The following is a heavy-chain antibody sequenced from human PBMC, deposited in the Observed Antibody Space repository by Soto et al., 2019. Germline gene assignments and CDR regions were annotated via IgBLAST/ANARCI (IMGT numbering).Heavy chain of an antibody. Sequence: SLNLTWATSGINFRDYYFSLVRQAPGKGLEWISYISHSGKTIYYADSVKGRFTISRDDATNTLYLQMNSLRAEHTAMYYCKRRDPGAFDVWGQGTMVTVSS. J-gene: IGHJ3*01. CDR3: KRRDPGAFDV. CDR2: ISHSGKTI. CDR1: GINFRDYY. V-gene: IGHV3-11*01.